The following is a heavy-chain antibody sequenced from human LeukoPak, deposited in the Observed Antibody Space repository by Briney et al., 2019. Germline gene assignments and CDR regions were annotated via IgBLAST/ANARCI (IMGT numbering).Heavy chain of an antibody. CDR2: INHSGST. J-gene: IGHJ3*02. CDR3: ARPAYCSSTTCSGGFDI. Sequence: SETLSLTCAVYGRYLSGYYWSWIRQPPGKGLEWIGEINHSGSTNYNPSLKSRVTISVDTSKKQFSLKLSSVTAADTAVYYCARPAYCSSTTCSGGFDIWGQGTMVTVSS. V-gene: IGHV4-34*01. D-gene: IGHD2-2*01. CDR1: GRYLSGYY.